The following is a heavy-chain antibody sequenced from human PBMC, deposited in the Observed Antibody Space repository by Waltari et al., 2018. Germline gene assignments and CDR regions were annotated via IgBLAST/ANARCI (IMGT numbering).Heavy chain of an antibody. CDR2: INPKNGNSDT. Sequence: QVQLVQSGAEVKEPGASVKVSCKVSGYTFSDYYMHWVRQAPGQGLEWMGWINPKNGNSDTRYVQKFQGRVTMTTDTSINTVYMGLRMLRSDDTAIYYCVGDCTRGGYWGQGTLVAVSS. CDR3: VGDCTRGGY. D-gene: IGHD2-8*01. CDR1: GYTFSDYY. V-gene: IGHV1-2*02. J-gene: IGHJ4*02.